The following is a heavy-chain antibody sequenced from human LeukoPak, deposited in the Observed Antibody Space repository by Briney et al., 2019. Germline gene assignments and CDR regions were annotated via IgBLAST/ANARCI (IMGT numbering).Heavy chain of an antibody. CDR3: AGGTTGTTGNY. CDR1: GYTFTSYA. Sequence: ASVKVSCKASGYTFTSYALHWVRQAPGQRLEWMGWINAGNGNTKYSQKFQGRVTITRDTSASTAYMELSSLRSEDTAVYYCAGGTTGTTGNYWGQGTLVTVSS. V-gene: IGHV1-3*01. D-gene: IGHD1-1*01. CDR2: INAGNGNT. J-gene: IGHJ4*02.